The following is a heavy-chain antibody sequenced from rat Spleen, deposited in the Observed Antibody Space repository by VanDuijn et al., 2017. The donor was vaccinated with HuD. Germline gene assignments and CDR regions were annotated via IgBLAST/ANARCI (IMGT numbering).Heavy chain of an antibody. Sequence: QVQLKESGPGLVQPSQTLSLTCTVSGFSLTSYNVHWVRQPTGKGLEWMGIIWTGGSTDYSSALKSRLSISRDNSKSQVFLRMDSLQTDDTAIYFCSCDGYYWGQGVMVTVSS. V-gene: IGHV2-30*01. J-gene: IGHJ2*01. CDR1: GFSLTSYN. D-gene: IGHD1-12*03. CDR2: IWTGGST. CDR3: SCDGYY.